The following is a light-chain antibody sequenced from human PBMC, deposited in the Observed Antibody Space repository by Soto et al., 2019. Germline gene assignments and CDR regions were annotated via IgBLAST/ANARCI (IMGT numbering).Light chain of an antibody. Sequence: DIVMTQSPDSLAVSLGERATINCKSSQSVLYSSNNKNYLAWYQQKPGQPPKLLIYWASTRESGVPDRFSGSGSGTDFTRTISSLQAEDVAVYYCQQYYSTLALTFGGGTKVEIK. J-gene: IGKJ4*01. CDR3: QQYYSTLALT. CDR1: QSVLYSSNNKNY. CDR2: WAS. V-gene: IGKV4-1*01.